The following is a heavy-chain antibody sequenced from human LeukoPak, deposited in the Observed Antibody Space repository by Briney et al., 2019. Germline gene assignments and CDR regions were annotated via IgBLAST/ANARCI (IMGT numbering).Heavy chain of an antibody. CDR2: ISYDGSNK. CDR1: GFTFSSCA. CDR3: ARDLSRYCSGGSCYSGHY. J-gene: IGHJ4*02. Sequence: GGSLRLSCAASGFTFSSCAMHWVRQAPGKGLEWVAVISYDGSNKYYADSVKGRFTISRDNSKNTLYLQMNSLRAEDTAVYYCARDLSRYCSGGSCYSGHYWGQGTLVTVSS. V-gene: IGHV3-30*04. D-gene: IGHD2-15*01.